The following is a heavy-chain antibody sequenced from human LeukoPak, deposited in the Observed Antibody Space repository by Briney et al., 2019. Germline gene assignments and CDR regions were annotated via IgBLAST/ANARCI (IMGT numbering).Heavy chain of an antibody. D-gene: IGHD2-15*01. CDR2: ISSSSSTI. CDR1: GFTFSSYS. CDR3: ARDGVVVVVAASLSRPKTYYYYYMDV. Sequence: PGGSLRLSCAASGFTFSSYSMNWVRQAPGKGLEWVSYISSSSSTIYYADSVKGRFTISRDNAKNSLYLQMNSLRAEDTAVYYCARDGVVVVVAASLSRPKTYYYYYMDVWGKGTTVTVSS. V-gene: IGHV3-48*01. J-gene: IGHJ6*03.